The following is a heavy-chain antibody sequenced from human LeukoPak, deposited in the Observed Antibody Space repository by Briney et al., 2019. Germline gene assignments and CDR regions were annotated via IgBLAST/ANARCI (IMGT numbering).Heavy chain of an antibody. CDR2: IYTSGST. V-gene: IGHV4-4*07. CDR1: GGSLSSYY. D-gene: IGHD1-14*01. J-gene: IGHJ3*02. CDR3: ARDLEPGGAHDAFDI. Sequence: SETLSLTCTVSGGSLSSYYWSWIRQPAGKGLEGIGRIYTSGSTNYNPSLKSRVTMSVDTSKSQFSLKLSSVTAADTAVYYCARDLEPGGAHDAFDIWGQGTMVTVSS.